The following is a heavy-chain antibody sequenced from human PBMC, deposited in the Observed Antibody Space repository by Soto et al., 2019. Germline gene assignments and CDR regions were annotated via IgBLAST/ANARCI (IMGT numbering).Heavy chain of an antibody. CDR3: ARDQGDDYSNPKDYYYGMDV. J-gene: IGHJ6*02. V-gene: IGHV1-18*04. CDR1: GYTFTSYG. CDR2: ISAYNGNT. D-gene: IGHD4-4*01. Sequence: SVKVSCKASGYTFTSYGISWVRQAPGQGLEWMGWISAYNGNTNYAQKLQGRVTMTTDTSTSTAYMELRSLRSDDTAVYYCARDQGDDYSNPKDYYYGMDVWGQGTTVTVSS.